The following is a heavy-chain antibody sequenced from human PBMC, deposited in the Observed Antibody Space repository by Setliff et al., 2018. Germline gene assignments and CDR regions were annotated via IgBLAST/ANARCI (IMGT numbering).Heavy chain of an antibody. D-gene: IGHD2-15*01. Sequence: SETLSLTCAVSGGSISTDPYFWTWIRQHPVKGLEWIGYISYSGRTSYNPSLYSRITVSLDRSKNQFSLQLTSVAAADTAMYYCARVAYPNGGSCRYFDNWGQGTLVTVSS. CDR1: GGSISTDPYF. J-gene: IGHJ4*02. CDR2: ISYSGRT. CDR3: ARVAYPNGGSCRYFDN. V-gene: IGHV4-31*11.